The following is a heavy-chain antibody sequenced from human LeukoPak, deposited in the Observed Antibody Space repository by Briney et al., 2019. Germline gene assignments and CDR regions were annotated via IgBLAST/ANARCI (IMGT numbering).Heavy chain of an antibody. CDR2: IWHDGSNE. V-gene: IGHV3-30*02. D-gene: IGHD6-13*01. J-gene: IGHJ4*02. CDR3: AKDGGPYSSSWLFDY. CDR1: GFTFSHYG. Sequence: GESLRLSCAASGFTFSHYGMHWVRQAPGKGLEWVAVIWHDGSNEYYADSVKGQFTISRDNSKNTLYLQMNSLRAEDTALYYCAKDGGPYSSSWLFDYWGQGTLVTVSS.